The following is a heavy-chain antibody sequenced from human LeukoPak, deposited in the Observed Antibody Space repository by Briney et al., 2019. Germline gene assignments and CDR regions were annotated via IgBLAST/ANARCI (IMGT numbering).Heavy chain of an antibody. Sequence: PGRSLRLSCAASGFTFNTYAMHWVRQAPGKGLEQVAIIWYDGSDKYYADSVRGLFAISRDNSKDTLYLQMNSLRAEDTAMYYCGRVGCTGGNCKPYAYYATDVWGQGTTVTVSS. J-gene: IGHJ6*02. CDR2: IWYDGSDK. CDR1: GFTFNTYA. D-gene: IGHD2-15*01. V-gene: IGHV3-33*01. CDR3: GRVGCTGGNCKPYAYYATDV.